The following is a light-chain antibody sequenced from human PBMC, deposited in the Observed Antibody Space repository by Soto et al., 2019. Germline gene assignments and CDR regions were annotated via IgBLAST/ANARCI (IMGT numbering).Light chain of an antibody. V-gene: IGLV2-14*03. CDR1: SSDVGGYKY. J-gene: IGLJ1*01. Sequence: QSALTQPASVSGSSGQSITISCTGTSSDVGGYKYVSWYQQYPGKAPKLMIYDVSNRPSGVSNRFSGSKSGNTASLTISGLQAEDEADYYCSSYTSSSSYVFGTGTKLTVL. CDR3: SSYTSSSSYV. CDR2: DVS.